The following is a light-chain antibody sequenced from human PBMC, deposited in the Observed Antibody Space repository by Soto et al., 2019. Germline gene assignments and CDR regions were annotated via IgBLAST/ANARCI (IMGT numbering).Light chain of an antibody. CDR1: QSISTW. V-gene: IGKV1-5*03. J-gene: IGKJ1*01. CDR3: QEYNSDSRT. Sequence: DIQMTQSPSTLSASVGDRDTITCRASQSISTWLAWYQQKPGRATKLLIYRSSNLETGVPSRFSGAGSGTEFTLTISSLQPDELGTYFCQEYNSDSRTFGQGTKVESK. CDR2: RSS.